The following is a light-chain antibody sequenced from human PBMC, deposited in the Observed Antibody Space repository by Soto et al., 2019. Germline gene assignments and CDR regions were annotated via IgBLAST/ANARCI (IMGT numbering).Light chain of an antibody. Sequence: AIQLTQPPSSLAASVGDRVTITCRASQGITSALAWYQQNPGKAPKLLIYDASSLESGVPSRFSGSGSGTDFTLTISSLQPEDFATYYCQQFNSYPITFGQGTRLEIK. CDR1: QGITSA. CDR2: DAS. CDR3: QQFNSYPIT. V-gene: IGKV1-13*02. J-gene: IGKJ5*01.